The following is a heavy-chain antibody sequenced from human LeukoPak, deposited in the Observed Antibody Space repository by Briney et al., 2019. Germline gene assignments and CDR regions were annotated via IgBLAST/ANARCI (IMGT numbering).Heavy chain of an antibody. Sequence: GGSLRLSCAASGFTFSSYWMSWVRQAPGKGLEWVADINLDGSEKYYVDSVKGRFTISRDNAKNSLNLHRNSLRAEDTAVYYCAREGTRGFFDSWGQGTLVTVSS. D-gene: IGHD1/OR15-1a*01. CDR3: AREGTRGFFDS. CDR1: GFTFSSYW. V-gene: IGHV3-7*01. J-gene: IGHJ4*02. CDR2: INLDGSEK.